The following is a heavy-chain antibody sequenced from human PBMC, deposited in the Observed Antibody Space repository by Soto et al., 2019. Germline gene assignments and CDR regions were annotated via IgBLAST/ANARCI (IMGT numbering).Heavy chain of an antibody. V-gene: IGHV3-23*01. Sequence: EVQLLESGGGLVQPGGSLRLSCTASGFTFSNYAMNWVRQAPGKGLEWVSTLSGSGSSTYYADSVKGRFTISRDNSKNTLYLQMNNLRAEDTDIYYCAKVPLKPQVFDYWGQGTLVTVSS. CDR1: GFTFSNYA. J-gene: IGHJ4*02. CDR3: AKVPLKPQVFDY. CDR2: LSGSGSST.